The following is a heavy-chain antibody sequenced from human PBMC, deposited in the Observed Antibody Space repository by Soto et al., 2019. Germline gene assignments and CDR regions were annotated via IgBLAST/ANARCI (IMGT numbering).Heavy chain of an antibody. CDR1: GYTFTSYS. D-gene: IGHD1-26*01. Sequence: ASVKVSCKTSGYTFTSYSIHWVRQAPGQRFEWMXWVTXXXGXTXXXQXXXXRVTISRDTSARTAYMELRSLRSEDTAVYFCARENFPQTGSYYDSWGQGTQVTVSS. CDR2: VTXXXGXT. V-gene: IGHV1-3*01. J-gene: IGHJ4*02. CDR3: ARENFPQTGSYYDS.